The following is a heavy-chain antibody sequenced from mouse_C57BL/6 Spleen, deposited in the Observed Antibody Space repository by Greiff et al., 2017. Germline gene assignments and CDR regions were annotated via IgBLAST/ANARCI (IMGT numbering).Heavy chain of an antibody. D-gene: IGHD2-4*01. CDR1: GYSFTGYY. CDR2: INPSTGGT. J-gene: IGHJ4*01. V-gene: IGHV1-42*01. CDR3: ANYDPYYAMDD. Sequence: EVQLQQSGPELVKPGASVKISCKASGYSFTGYYMNWVKQSPEKSLEWIGEINPSTGGTTYNQKFKAKATLTVDKSSSTAYMQRKSLTSEDSGVYYCANYDPYYAMDDWGQGTSVTVSS.